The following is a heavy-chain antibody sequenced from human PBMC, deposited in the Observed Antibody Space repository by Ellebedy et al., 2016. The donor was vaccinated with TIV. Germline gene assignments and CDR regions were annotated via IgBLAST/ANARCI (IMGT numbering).Heavy chain of an antibody. CDR2: INHSGST. Sequence: SETLSLXXAVYGGSFSGCYWSWIRQPPGKGLEWIGEINHSGSTNYNPSLKRRVTISVDTSKNQFSLKLSSVTAADTAVYYCARGGGSGRYDHFDYWGQGTLVTVSS. J-gene: IGHJ4*02. V-gene: IGHV4-34*01. CDR1: GGSFSGCY. CDR3: ARGGGSGRYDHFDY. D-gene: IGHD3-10*01.